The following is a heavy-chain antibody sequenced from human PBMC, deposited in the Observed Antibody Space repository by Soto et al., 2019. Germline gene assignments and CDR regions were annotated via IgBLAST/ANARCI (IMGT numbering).Heavy chain of an antibody. CDR3: SIDVCSTSCSKLYYYYGMDV. V-gene: IGHV3-33*01. Sequence: GGSLRLSCAASGFTFSSYGMHWVRQAPGKGLEWVAVIWYDGSNKYYADTVKGRFTISRDNSKNTLYLQMNSLRAEDTAVYYCSIDVCSTSCSKLYYYYGMDVWGQGTTVTVSS. CDR2: IWYDGSNK. D-gene: IGHD2-2*01. CDR1: GFTFSSYG. J-gene: IGHJ6*02.